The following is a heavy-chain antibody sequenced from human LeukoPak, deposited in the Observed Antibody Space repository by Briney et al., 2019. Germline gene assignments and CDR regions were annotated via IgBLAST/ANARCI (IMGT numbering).Heavy chain of an antibody. D-gene: IGHD6-13*01. CDR3: ASTTRIAAAIDY. CDR1: GGSISSYY. Sequence: PSETLSLTCTVSGGSISSYYWSWIRQPPGKGLEWIGYIYYSGSTNYNPSLKSRVTISVDTSKNQFSLKLSSVTAADTAVYYCASTTRIAAAIDYWGQGTLVTVSS. V-gene: IGHV4-59*08. J-gene: IGHJ4*02. CDR2: IYYSGST.